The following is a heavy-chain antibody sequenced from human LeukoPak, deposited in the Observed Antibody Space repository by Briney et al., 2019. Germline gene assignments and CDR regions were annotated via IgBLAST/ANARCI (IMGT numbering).Heavy chain of an antibody. CDR1: GFTFSDYY. V-gene: IGHV3-11*05. Sequence: GGSLRLSCAASGFTFSDYYMSWVRQAPEKGLEWVSYISRSSSYTNYADSVKGRFTISRDNAKNSLYLQMNSLGAEDTALYYCARDPPYSGPYFDYWGQGTLVTVAS. CDR2: ISRSSSYT. D-gene: IGHD1-26*01. J-gene: IGHJ4*02. CDR3: ARDPPYSGPYFDY.